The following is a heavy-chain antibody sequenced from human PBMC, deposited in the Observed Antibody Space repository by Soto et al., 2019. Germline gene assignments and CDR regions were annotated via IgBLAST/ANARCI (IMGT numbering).Heavy chain of an antibody. V-gene: IGHV1-2*02. D-gene: IGHD6-25*01. Sequence: ASVKVSCKASGYTFTGYYMHWVQQAPEQGLEWMGWINPNSGGTNYAQKFQGRVTMTRDTSISTAYMELSRLRSDDTAVYYCARVEAATVYYYYYGMDVWGQGTTVTVS. CDR2: INPNSGGT. CDR1: GYTFTGYY. CDR3: ARVEAATVYYYYYGMDV. J-gene: IGHJ6*02.